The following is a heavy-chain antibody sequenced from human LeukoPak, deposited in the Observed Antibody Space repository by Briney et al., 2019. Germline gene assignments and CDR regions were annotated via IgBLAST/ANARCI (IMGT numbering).Heavy chain of an antibody. Sequence: GGSLRLSCAASGFTFSRYGMHWVRQAPGRGLEWVATISYDGSDKLYGDSVKGRFTISRDNSQNSLYLQMNSLRAEDTAVYYCAKDGLSGSAQRYYFDYWGQGTLVTVSS. CDR3: AKDGLSGSAQRYYFDY. V-gene: IGHV3-30*18. J-gene: IGHJ4*02. D-gene: IGHD3-22*01. CDR1: GFTFSRYG. CDR2: ISYDGSDK.